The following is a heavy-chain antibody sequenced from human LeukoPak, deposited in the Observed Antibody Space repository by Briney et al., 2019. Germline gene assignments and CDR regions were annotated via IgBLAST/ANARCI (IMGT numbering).Heavy chain of an antibody. D-gene: IGHD3-22*01. J-gene: IGHJ4*02. CDR1: GYSISSGYY. CDR2: IYHSGST. V-gene: IGHV4-38-2*02. Sequence: PSETLSLTCTVSGYSISSGYYWGWIRQPPGKGLEWIGSIYHSGSTYYNPSLKSRVTISVDTSKNQFSLKLSSVTAADTAVYYCARSPRITMIAPPYYFDYWGQGTLVTVSS. CDR3: ARSPRITMIAPPYYFDY.